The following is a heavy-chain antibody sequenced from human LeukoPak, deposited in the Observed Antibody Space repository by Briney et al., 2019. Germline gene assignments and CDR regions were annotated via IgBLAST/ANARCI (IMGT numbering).Heavy chain of an antibody. Sequence: PGGSLRLPCAASGFTFSECWMTWVRQAPGKGLEWVANIKGDGSQTHYVDSVKGRFTISRDNAKNSVYLQMNSLRADDTAVYYCVSRLVPGLSWGQGILVVVSS. J-gene: IGHJ4*02. V-gene: IGHV3-7*01. D-gene: IGHD3-16*01. CDR2: IKGDGSQT. CDR3: VSRLVPGLS. CDR1: GFTFSECW.